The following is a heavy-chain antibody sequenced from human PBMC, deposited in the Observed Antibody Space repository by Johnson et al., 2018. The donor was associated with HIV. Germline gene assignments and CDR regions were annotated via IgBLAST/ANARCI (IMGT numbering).Heavy chain of an antibody. CDR2: IYSGGSI. CDR1: GFTFSDHW. V-gene: IGHV3-66*02. CDR3: AKDGMVAGSGGADAFDI. J-gene: IGHJ3*02. Sequence: VQLVESGGGLVQPGGSLRLSCGASGFTFSDHWMQWVRQAPGKGLVWVSVIYSGGSIYYADSVKGRFTISRDNSKNTLYLQMNSLRAEDTAVYYCAKDGMVAGSGGADAFDIWGQGTMVTGSS. D-gene: IGHD6-19*01.